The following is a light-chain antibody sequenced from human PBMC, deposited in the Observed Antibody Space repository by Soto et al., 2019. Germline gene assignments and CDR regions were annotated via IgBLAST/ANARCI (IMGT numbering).Light chain of an antibody. Sequence: DIQMTQSPTSLSASVGDRVTISCRACQSISTYLSWYQQKPVIAPRLLTYAASTVQSGVPPRFSGSGSGTDFILTISSLRAEDIATYFCQQTYSAPPWTFGQGTKVDI. CDR2: AAS. V-gene: IGKV1-39*01. J-gene: IGKJ1*01. CDR3: QQTYSAPPWT. CDR1: QSISTY.